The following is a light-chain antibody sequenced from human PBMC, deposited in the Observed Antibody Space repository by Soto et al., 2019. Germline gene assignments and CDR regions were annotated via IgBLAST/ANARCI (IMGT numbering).Light chain of an antibody. CDR3: AAWDDSLNGVV. CDR1: SSNIGSHT. Sequence: QAVVTQPPSASGTPGQTIAISCSGGSSNIGSHTVNWYQQLPGTAPRLLIYSNTQRPSGVPDRFSGSKSGISASLAISGLQSEYEGDYYCAAWDDSLNGVVFGGGTKLTVL. J-gene: IGLJ2*01. CDR2: SNT. V-gene: IGLV1-44*01.